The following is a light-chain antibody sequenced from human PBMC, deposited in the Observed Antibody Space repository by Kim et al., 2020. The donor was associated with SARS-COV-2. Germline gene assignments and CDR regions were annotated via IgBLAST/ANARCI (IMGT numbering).Light chain of an antibody. V-gene: IGKV3-15*01. Sequence: SVSPGDRATLSPSASQSVRCISAWYQQKPGLGPRLLIYGVSTRATGIPARFSGSGSGTEFTLTIRSPQSEDFEVYYCQVYNSWPLTFGGGPKLEI. J-gene: IGKJ4*01. CDR1: QSVRCI. CDR3: QVYNSWPLT. CDR2: GVS.